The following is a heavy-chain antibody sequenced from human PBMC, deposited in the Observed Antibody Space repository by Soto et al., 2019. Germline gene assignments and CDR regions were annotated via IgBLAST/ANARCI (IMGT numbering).Heavy chain of an antibody. V-gene: IGHV3-11*01. Sequence: KPGGSLRLSCAASGFNFSDYYMTWIRQAPGKGLEWVSYISSSGNSIYYADSVRGRFTVSRDNAKNSLFLQMNSLRAEDTAVYYCARRAAAGSSFDYWGLGTLVTVSS. D-gene: IGHD6-13*01. CDR3: ARRAAAGSSFDY. J-gene: IGHJ4*02. CDR2: ISSSGNSI. CDR1: GFNFSDYY.